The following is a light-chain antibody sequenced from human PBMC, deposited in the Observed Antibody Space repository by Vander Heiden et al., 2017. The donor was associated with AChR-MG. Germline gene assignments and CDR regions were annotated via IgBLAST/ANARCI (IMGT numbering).Light chain of an antibody. CDR3: LSADSSGTYQV. V-gene: IGLV3-16*01. Sequence: SYELTQPPSVSVSLGQMARITCSGEALPKKYAYWYQQKPGQFPVLVIYKDSERPSGIPERFSGSSSGTIVTLTISGAQAEDEADYYCLSADSSGTYQVFGSGTKVTVL. CDR2: KDS. J-gene: IGLJ6*01. CDR1: ALPKKY.